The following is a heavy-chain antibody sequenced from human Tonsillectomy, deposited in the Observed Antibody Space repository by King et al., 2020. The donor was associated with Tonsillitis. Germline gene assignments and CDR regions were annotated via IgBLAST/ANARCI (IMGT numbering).Heavy chain of an antibody. J-gene: IGHJ4*02. CDR1: GFTFSSYA. CDR2: ISLSGDTK. CDR3: ARLVPSVFGVDLPIDC. V-gene: IGHV3-23*04. D-gene: IGHD3-10*02. Sequence: VQLVESGGGLVQPGGSLRLSCAASGFTFSSYALNWVRQAPGKGLEWVSSISLSGDTKDYADSVKGRFTLSRDNSKNTLFLQMNSLRAEDKAVYYCARLVPSVFGVDLPIDCGGQGTLSVVSS.